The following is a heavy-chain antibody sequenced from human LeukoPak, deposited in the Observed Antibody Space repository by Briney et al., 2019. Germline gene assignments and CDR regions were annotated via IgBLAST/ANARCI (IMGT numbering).Heavy chain of an antibody. D-gene: IGHD3-22*01. CDR2: ISSSSSYI. Sequence: GGSLRLSCSASGFTFSSYSMNWVRQAPGKGLEWVSSISSSSSYIYYADSVKGRFTISRDNAKNSLYLQMNSLRAEDTAVYYCTREFQIVGDAFDIWGQGTMVTVSS. CDR3: TREFQIVGDAFDI. CDR1: GFTFSSYS. J-gene: IGHJ3*02. V-gene: IGHV3-21*01.